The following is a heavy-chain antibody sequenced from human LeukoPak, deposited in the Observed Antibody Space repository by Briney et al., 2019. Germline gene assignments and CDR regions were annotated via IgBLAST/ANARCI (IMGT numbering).Heavy chain of an antibody. V-gene: IGHV1-69*05. Sequence: EASVKVSCKASGGTFSSYAISWVRQAPGQGLEWMGGIIPIFGTANYAQKFQGRVTITTDESTSTAYMELSSLRSEDTAVYYCARGGTAKSYDSGSYYIGWFDPWGQGTLVTVSS. J-gene: IGHJ5*02. CDR2: IIPIFGTA. CDR3: ARGGTAKSYDSGSYYIGWFDP. D-gene: IGHD3-10*01. CDR1: GGTFSSYA.